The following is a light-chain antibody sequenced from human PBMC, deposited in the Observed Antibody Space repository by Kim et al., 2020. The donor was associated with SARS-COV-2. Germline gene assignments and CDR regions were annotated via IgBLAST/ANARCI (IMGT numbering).Light chain of an antibody. CDR2: SND. CDR1: RSNIVSNT. Sequence: QSFTISCSGSRSNIVSNTVNWYQQLPGTAPKLLLYSNDQRPSGVPDRISGSKSGTSASLAISGLQSEDEADYYCAAWDGNLTGVVFGGGTQLTVL. V-gene: IGLV1-44*01. CDR3: AAWDGNLTGVV. J-gene: IGLJ2*01.